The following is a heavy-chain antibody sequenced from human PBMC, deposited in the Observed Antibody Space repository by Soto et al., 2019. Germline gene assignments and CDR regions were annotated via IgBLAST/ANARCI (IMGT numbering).Heavy chain of an antibody. J-gene: IGHJ4*02. Sequence: GSLRLSCAASGFVFSDFQFNWVRQAPGGGLEWLSSITGTSAFTEYAESIEGRFTISRDNPNKLLFLHMDNLRPEDTAVYYCARDNLAFQGAFDLWGRGTLVTVSS. D-gene: IGHD3-16*01. CDR1: GFVFSDFQ. CDR3: ARDNLAFQGAFDL. V-gene: IGHV3-21*01. CDR2: ITGTSAFT.